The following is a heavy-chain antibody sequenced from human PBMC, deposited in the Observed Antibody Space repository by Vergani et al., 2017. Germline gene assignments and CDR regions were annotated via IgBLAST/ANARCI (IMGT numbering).Heavy chain of an antibody. CDR2: INWNSDSI. V-gene: IGHV3-9*01. CDR3: AKNSLGYCTNGVCYNWFDP. J-gene: IGHJ5*02. Sequence: EVQLVESGGGVVRPGGSLRLSCAASGFTFDDYAMHWVRQAPGKGLEWVSGINWNSDSIAYADSVKGRFTISRDNAKNSLYLQMNSLRAEDTAVYYCAKNSLGYCTNGVCYNWFDPWGQGTLVTVSS. D-gene: IGHD2-8*01. CDR1: GFTFDDYA.